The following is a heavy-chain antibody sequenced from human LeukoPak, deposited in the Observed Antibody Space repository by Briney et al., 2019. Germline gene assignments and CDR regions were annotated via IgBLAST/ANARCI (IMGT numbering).Heavy chain of an antibody. CDR1: GFTFSSYS. V-gene: IGHV3-21*01. Sequence: PGGSMRLSCAASGFTFSSYSMNWVRQAPGKGLEWVSSISSSSSYIYYADSVKGRFTISRDNAKNSLYLQMNSLRAEDTAVYYCAREGTAYDMGFDYWGQGTLVTVSS. CDR2: ISSSSSYI. D-gene: IGHD3-9*01. CDR3: AREGTAYDMGFDY. J-gene: IGHJ4*02.